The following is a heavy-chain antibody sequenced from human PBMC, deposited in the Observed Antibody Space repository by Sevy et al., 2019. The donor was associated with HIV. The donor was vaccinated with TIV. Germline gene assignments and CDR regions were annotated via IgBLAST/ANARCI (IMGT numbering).Heavy chain of an antibody. CDR2: ISSGSSYI. D-gene: IGHD3-10*01. V-gene: IGHV3-21*01. CDR1: GFTFSTYD. Sequence: GGSLRLSCAASGFTFSTYDMHWVRQVAGEGLERVSSISSGSSYIYYADSVKGRFTISRDNAENSLFLQMNSLRAEDTAVYYCAKDGAYYGSDGMDVWGQGTTVTVSS. J-gene: IGHJ6*02. CDR3: AKDGAYYGSDGMDV.